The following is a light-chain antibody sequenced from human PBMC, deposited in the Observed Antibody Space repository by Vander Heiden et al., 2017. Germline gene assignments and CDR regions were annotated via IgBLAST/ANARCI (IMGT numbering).Light chain of an antibody. CDR3: SSETSSSNHGV. CDR1: SSDVGGYNY. J-gene: IGLJ1*01. CDR2: EVS. V-gene: IGLV2-14*01. Sequence: QSALTQPASVSGSPAPSITISCPGPSSDVGGYNYVSWYQHPPGQAPNLMIYEVSNRHSGVANRFSGAKSGNTATVTTTGLQAEDGADYYCSSETSSSNHGVFGSGTKVTVL.